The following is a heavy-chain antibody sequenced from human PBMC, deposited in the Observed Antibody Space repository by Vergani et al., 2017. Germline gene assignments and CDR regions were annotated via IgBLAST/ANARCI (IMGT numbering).Heavy chain of an antibody. D-gene: IGHD2-2*03. CDR1: GYSFTSYW. CDR3: AAGYCSSTSCYFFRGGFDY. V-gene: IGHV5-10-1*03. J-gene: IGHJ4*02. Sequence: EVQLVQSGAEVKKPGESLRISCKGSGYSFTSYWISWVRQMPGKGLEWMGRIDPSDSYTNYSPSFQGHVTISADKSISTAYLQWSSLKASDTAMYYCAAGYCSSTSCYFFRGGFDYWGQGTLVTVSS. CDR2: IDPSDSYT.